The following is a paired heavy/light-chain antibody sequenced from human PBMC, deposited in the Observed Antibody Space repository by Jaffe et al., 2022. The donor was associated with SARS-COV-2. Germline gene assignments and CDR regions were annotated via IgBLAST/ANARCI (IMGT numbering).Heavy chain of an antibody. CDR1: GFTFDDYV. V-gene: IGHV3-9*01. Sequence: EVQLVESGGGLVQPGRSLRLSCTASGFTFDDYVMHWVRQAPGKGLEWVSGITWNSVKIAYADSVMGRFTISRDNAKNSLYLQMNSLRLEDTALYICVKGDGSGYWHNFHSWGQGTLVTVSS. J-gene: IGHJ4*02. CDR2: ITWNSVKI. D-gene: IGHD3-22*01. CDR3: VKGDGSGYWHNFHS.
Light chain of an antibody. CDR1: QSLLHSNGYNY. J-gene: IGKJ4*01. Sequence: IVMTQSPLSLPVTPGEPASISCRSSQSLLHSNGYNYLDWYLQKPGQSPQLLIYLGSSRASGVSDRFSGSGSGTDFTLKISRVEAEDVGLYYCMQALHTPLTFGGGTKVEIK. CDR3: MQALHTPLT. V-gene: IGKV2-28*01. CDR2: LGS.